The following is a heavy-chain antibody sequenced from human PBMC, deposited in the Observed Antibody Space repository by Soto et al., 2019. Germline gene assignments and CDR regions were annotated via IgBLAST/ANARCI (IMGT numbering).Heavy chain of an antibody. CDR3: AREGILGLFDAYDL. Sequence: QAQLVQTGAEVKKPGASVKVSCKASVFTSSGISWVRQAPGQRLEWMGWIITHNGNTIYAQKFQGRVIMTMDTSTLTVYMELRSLRPDDTAVYLCAREGILGLFDAYDLWGQGTMVTVSS. CDR1: VFTSSG. CDR2: IITHNGNT. J-gene: IGHJ3*01. D-gene: IGHD3-3*01. V-gene: IGHV1-18*04.